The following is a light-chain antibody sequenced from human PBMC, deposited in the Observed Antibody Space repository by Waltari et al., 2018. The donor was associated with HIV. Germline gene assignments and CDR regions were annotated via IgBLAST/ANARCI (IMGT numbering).Light chain of an antibody. Sequence: QSALTQPRSVSGSPGQSVTISCTGTSGDVGGYNSVSWYQQYPGRAPKMLLYAVTKAPSGVLDRFAGSKSGNPATLTISGLQADDEADYYCCSHAGNCNLVFGGGKKLTVL. CDR2: AVT. CDR1: SGDVGGYNS. CDR3: CSHAGNCNLV. V-gene: IGLV2-11*01. J-gene: IGLJ2*01.